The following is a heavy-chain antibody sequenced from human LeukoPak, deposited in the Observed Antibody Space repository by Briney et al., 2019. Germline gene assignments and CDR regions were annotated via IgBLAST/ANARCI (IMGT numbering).Heavy chain of an antibody. CDR3: ARDPREGSWYYFDY. CDR2: ISSGSVTI. CDR1: GFTFSSYS. V-gene: IGHV3-48*02. Sequence: PGGSLRLSCAASGFTFSSYSMNWVRQAPGKGLEWVSYISSGSVTIYYADSVKGRFTISRDNAKNSLYLQMNSLRDEDTAVYYCARDPREGSWYYFDYWGQGTLVTVSS. D-gene: IGHD6-13*01. J-gene: IGHJ4*02.